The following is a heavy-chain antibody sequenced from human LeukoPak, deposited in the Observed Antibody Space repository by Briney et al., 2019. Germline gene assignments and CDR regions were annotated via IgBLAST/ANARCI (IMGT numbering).Heavy chain of an antibody. J-gene: IGHJ4*02. Sequence: PSETLSLTCNVSGASVSSTNYFWGWIRQTPGKGLEWIGTMSYSGSIYYQPSLRSRVTISADTSKNQLSLRLSSVTAADTAVYYCASLVSRFCPPITCRPNWGQGTLVTVSS. CDR1: GASVSSTNYF. V-gene: IGHV4-39*01. CDR3: ASLVSRFCPPITCRPN. D-gene: IGHD6-6*01. CDR2: MSYSGSI.